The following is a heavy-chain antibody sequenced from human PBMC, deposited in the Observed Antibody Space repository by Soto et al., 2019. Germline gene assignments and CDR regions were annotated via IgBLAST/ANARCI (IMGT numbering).Heavy chain of an antibody. Sequence: EVQVLESGGDLVQPGGSLRLSCAASGFTFSTYAMSWVRQAPGKGLEWVSAIGPSGDTTYYADSVKGRVTISSDNSKNTLFLQMSGLRAEDTAEYYCVAISRYIGWSGDHWGQGTLVTVSS. CDR1: GFTFSTYA. CDR2: IGPSGDTT. J-gene: IGHJ4*02. V-gene: IGHV3-23*01. CDR3: VAISRYIGWSGDH. D-gene: IGHD6-19*01.